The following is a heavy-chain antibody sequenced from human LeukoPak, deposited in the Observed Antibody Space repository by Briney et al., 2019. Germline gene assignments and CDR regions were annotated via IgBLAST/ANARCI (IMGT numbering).Heavy chain of an antibody. J-gene: IGHJ5*02. D-gene: IGHD2-15*01. Sequence: GGSLRLSCAASGFTFSSYAMSWVRQAPREGLEWVSTISGSGGSTYYADSVKGRFTISRDNSKNTLYLHMNSLRADDTAVYYCAKDEVGTSWGQGTLVTVSS. V-gene: IGHV3-23*01. CDR2: ISGSGGST. CDR3: AKDEVGTS. CDR1: GFTFSSYA.